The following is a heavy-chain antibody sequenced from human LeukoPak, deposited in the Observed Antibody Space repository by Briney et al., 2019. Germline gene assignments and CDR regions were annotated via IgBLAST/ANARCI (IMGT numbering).Heavy chain of an antibody. D-gene: IGHD5-24*01. CDR1: GFTFSSYG. Sequence: HAGGSLRLSCAASGFTFSSYGMHWVRQAPGKGLEWVAFIRYDGSNKYYADSVKGRFTISRDNAKNSLYLQMNSLRAEDTAVYYCARVDGYNSHYFDYWGQGTLVTVSS. V-gene: IGHV3-30*02. J-gene: IGHJ4*02. CDR2: IRYDGSNK. CDR3: ARVDGYNSHYFDY.